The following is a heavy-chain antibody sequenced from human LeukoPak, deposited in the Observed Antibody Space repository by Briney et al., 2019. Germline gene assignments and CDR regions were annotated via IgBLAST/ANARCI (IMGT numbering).Heavy chain of an antibody. CDR3: AREAYSAYAFDI. D-gene: IGHD1-26*01. Sequence: ASVKVSCKASGYTFTGYYMHWVRQAPGQGLEWMGWINPNSGGTNYAQKFQGRVTMTRDTSISTAYMELSRLRSDDTAVYDCAREAYSAYAFDIWGQGTMVTVSS. CDR1: GYTFTGYY. J-gene: IGHJ3*02. CDR2: INPNSGGT. V-gene: IGHV1-2*02.